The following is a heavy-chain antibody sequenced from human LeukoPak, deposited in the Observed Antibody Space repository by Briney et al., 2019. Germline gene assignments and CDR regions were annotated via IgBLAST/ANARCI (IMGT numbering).Heavy chain of an antibody. V-gene: IGHV4-39*07. J-gene: IGHJ3*02. Sequence: PSETLSLTCTVSGGSISSSSYYWGWIRQPPGKGLEWIGSIYYSGSTYYNPSLKSRVTISVDTSKNQFSLKLSSVTAADTAVYYCAREIGGTVTTYAFDIWGQGTMVTVSS. D-gene: IGHD4-17*01. CDR2: IYYSGST. CDR1: GGSISSSSYY. CDR3: AREIGGTVTTYAFDI.